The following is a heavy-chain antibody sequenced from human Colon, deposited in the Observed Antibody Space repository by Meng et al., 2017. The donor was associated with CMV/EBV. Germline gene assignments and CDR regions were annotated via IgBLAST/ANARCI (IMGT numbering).Heavy chain of an antibody. D-gene: IGHD1-26*01. CDR1: GFTFSSYW. Sequence: GESLKISCAASGFTFSSYWVYWVRQAPGKGLVCVSRISTDGTTTGYADSVRGRFTISRDNAKSMVYLQMNDLRAEDTAVYYCAKEGVGAVDYWGQGTLVTVSS. CDR3: AKEGVGAVDY. J-gene: IGHJ4*02. V-gene: IGHV3-74*01. CDR2: ISTDGTTT.